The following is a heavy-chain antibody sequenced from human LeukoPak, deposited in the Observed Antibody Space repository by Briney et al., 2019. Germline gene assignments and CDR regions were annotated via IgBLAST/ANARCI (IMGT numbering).Heavy chain of an antibody. D-gene: IGHD3-16*01. Sequence: ASVKVSCKASGYTFTSYGISWVRQAPGQGLEWMGWISAYNGNTNYAQKFQGRVTMTRDTSISTAYMELSRLRSDDTAVYYCARVSGGDAFDIWGQGTMVTVSS. J-gene: IGHJ3*02. CDR3: ARVSGGDAFDI. CDR2: ISAYNGNT. V-gene: IGHV1-18*01. CDR1: GYTFTSYG.